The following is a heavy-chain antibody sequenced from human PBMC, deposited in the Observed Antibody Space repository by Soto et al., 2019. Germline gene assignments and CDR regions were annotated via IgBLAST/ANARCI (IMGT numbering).Heavy chain of an antibody. J-gene: IGHJ3*02. Sequence: EIGPALRKEARTLGLACTFSCFSFTTSGLGVGWVRQSPGKALECLALIYWDDTKHYSPSLKSRLTITKDTSKNQVVLTMTNMDPVDTATYYCAHRTSYYYDSSGYSDASAIWGQGTMVTVS. CDR3: AHRTSYYYDSSGYSDASAI. V-gene: IGHV2-5*02. CDR1: CFSFTTSGLG. D-gene: IGHD3-22*01. CDR2: IYWDDTK.